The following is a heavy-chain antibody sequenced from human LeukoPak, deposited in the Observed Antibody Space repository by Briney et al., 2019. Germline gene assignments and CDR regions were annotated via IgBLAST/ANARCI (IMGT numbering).Heavy chain of an antibody. CDR3: ARGILWFGELSSLGY. Sequence: GASVSVSCTASGYTFSIYAIHWVRQAPGQRLEWMGWINAGNGNTKYSQKFQGRVTITRDTSASTVYMELSSLRSEDTAVYYCARGILWFGELSSLGYWGQGTLVTVSS. CDR1: GYTFSIYA. CDR2: INAGNGNT. D-gene: IGHD3-10*01. J-gene: IGHJ4*02. V-gene: IGHV1-3*01.